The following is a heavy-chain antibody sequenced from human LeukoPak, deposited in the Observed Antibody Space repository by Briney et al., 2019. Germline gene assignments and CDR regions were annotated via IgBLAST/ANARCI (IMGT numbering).Heavy chain of an antibody. D-gene: IGHD6-19*01. V-gene: IGHV1-2*02. CDR3: AREAGYSSGWPDY. J-gene: IGHJ4*02. CDR1: GYTFTGYY. Sequence: ASVKVSCKASGYTFTGYYMHWVRQAPGQGLEWMGWINPNSGGTNYAQKLQGRVTMTTDTSTSTAYMELRSLRSDDTAVYYCAREAGYSSGWPDYWGQGTLVTVSS. CDR2: INPNSGGT.